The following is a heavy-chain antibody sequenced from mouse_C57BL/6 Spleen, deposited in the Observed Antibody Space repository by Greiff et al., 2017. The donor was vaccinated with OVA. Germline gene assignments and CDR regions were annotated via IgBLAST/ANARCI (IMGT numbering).Heavy chain of an antibody. J-gene: IGHJ3*01. Sequence: EVQGVESGGGLVKPGGSLKLSCAASGFTFSSYAMSWVRPTQEKRLEWVATISDGGSYTYYTDNVNGRFTISRYNAKNNLYRQMSHLKSEYTAMYYCARDYYGGFAYWGQGTLVTVSA. CDR2: ISDGGSYT. CDR1: GFTFSSYA. CDR3: ARDYYGGFAY. D-gene: IGHD1-1*01. V-gene: IGHV5-4*01.